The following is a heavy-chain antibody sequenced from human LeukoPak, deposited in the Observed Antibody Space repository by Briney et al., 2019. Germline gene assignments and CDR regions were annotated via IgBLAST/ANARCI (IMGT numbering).Heavy chain of an antibody. Sequence: SEILSLTCTVSGGSISSSSYYWGWIRQPPGKGLEWIGIIYYSGTTYYNPSLKSRLTISVDTSKNQFSLKPSSAPATDTAVYYSARRGYCSSTRCYEYWSDPCSQATLVTVSS. CDR3: ARRGYCSSTRCYEYWSDP. V-gene: IGHV4-39*01. D-gene: IGHD2-2*01. CDR2: IYYSGTT. CDR1: GGSISSSSYY. J-gene: IGHJ5*02.